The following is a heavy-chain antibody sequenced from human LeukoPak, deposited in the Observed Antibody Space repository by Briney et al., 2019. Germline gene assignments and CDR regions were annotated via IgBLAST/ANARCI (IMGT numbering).Heavy chain of an antibody. CDR1: GGTFTIYA. D-gene: IGHD1-7*01. J-gene: IGHJ5*02. V-gene: IGHV1-69*13. CDR2: IIPIFGTA. CDR3: AREVGGITGTTSKTNWFDP. Sequence: SVTVSFKSSGGTFTIYAISWVRQAPGQGLEWMGGIIPIFGTANYAQKFQGRVTITADESTSTAYMELSSLRSEDTAVYYCAREVGGITGTTSKTNWFDPWGQGTLVTVSS.